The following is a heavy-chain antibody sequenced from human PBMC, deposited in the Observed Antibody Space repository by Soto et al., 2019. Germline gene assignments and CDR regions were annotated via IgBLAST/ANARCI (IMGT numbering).Heavy chain of an antibody. CDR2: IIPIFGTA. CDR3: ARARPPFSGSYYSRYFDY. D-gene: IGHD1-26*01. J-gene: IGHJ4*02. V-gene: IGHV1-69*01. CDR1: GGTFSSYA. Sequence: QVQLVQSGAEVKKPGSSVKVSCKASGGTFSSYAISWVRQAPGQGLEWMGGIIPIFGTANYAQKFKGRDTITADESTSTAYMELSSLRSEDTAVYYCARARPPFSGSYYSRYFDYWGQGTLVTVSS.